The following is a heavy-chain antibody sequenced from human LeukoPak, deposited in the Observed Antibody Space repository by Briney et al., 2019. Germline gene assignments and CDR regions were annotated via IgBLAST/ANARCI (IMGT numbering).Heavy chain of an antibody. J-gene: IGHJ4*02. V-gene: IGHV3-53*01. D-gene: IGHD6-6*01. CDR3: VRDFPGSSSVDY. CDR2: IYSGGST. CDR1: GFTVSSNY. Sequence: GGSLRLSCAASGFTVSSNYMSWVRQAPGKGLEWVSVIYSGGSTYYADSVKGRFTISRDNSKNTLYLQMNSLRAEDTAVYYCVRDFPGSSSVDYWGQGTLVTVSS.